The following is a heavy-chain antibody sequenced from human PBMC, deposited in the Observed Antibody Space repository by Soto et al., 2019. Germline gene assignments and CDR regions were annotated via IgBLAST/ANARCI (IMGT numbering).Heavy chain of an antibody. D-gene: IGHD3-3*01. CDR2: VYSSGGT. V-gene: IGHV4-4*07. Sequence: SETLSLTCTVSGGSMSSYYWTWIRQPAGKGLEWIGRVYSSGGTHYNPSLKSRVTISLDTSKNQFSLRLLSVTDADAAVYYCARGQRFSDWFDPWGQGTLVTV. CDR1: GGSMSSYY. CDR3: ARGQRFSDWFDP. J-gene: IGHJ5*02.